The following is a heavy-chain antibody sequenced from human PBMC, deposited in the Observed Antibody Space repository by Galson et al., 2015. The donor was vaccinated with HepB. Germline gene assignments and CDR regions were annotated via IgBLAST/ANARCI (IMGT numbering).Heavy chain of an antibody. CDR1: GFTFSNYD. CDR2: ISTGISI. Sequence: LRLSCAASGFTFSNYDMHWVRQAAGKGLEWVAAISTGISISYADSVKGRFTISREDARNSLYLQMNSVTVEDTAVYYCARERYPYSSGWDDLNVWGQGTKVTVSS. J-gene: IGHJ3*01. V-gene: IGHV3-13*01. D-gene: IGHD6-19*01. CDR3: ARERYPYSSGWDDLNV.